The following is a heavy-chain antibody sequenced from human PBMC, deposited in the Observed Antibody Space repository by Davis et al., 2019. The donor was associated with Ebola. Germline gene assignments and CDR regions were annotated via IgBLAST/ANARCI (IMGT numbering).Heavy chain of an antibody. Sequence: LRLSCTVSGGSIDSGGYYWSWIRQHPGKGLEWIGNIYYTGSTNYNPSLKSRVTISLDTSKNQFSLKMSSVTAADTAVYYCARFDIAATIDYWGQGTLVTVSS. CDR3: ARFDIAATIDY. J-gene: IGHJ4*02. CDR1: GGSIDSGGYY. D-gene: IGHD5-12*01. CDR2: IYYTGST. V-gene: IGHV4-31*03.